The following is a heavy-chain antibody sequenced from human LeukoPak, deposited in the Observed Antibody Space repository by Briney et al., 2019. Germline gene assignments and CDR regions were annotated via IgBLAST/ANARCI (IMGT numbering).Heavy chain of an antibody. CDR1: GYTFTSYG. D-gene: IGHD3-9*01. V-gene: IGHV1-18*01. CDR3: ARDAFLTGYPYNWFDP. J-gene: IGHJ5*02. CDR2: ISAYNGNT. Sequence: ASVKVSCKASGYTFTSYGISWVRQAPGQGLEWMGWISAYNGNTNYAQKLQGRVTMTTDTSTSTAYMELRSLRSDDTAVYYCARDAFLTGYPYNWFDPWGQGTLVTVSS.